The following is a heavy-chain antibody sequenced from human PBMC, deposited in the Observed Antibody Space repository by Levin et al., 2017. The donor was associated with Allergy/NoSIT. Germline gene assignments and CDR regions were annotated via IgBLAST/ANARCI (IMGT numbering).Heavy chain of an antibody. CDR3: ARHLQGSCSGGSCYAYWYFDL. J-gene: IGHJ2*01. V-gene: IGHV4-59*08. Sequence: SETLSLTCTVSGGSISNNYWSWIRQPPGKGLEWIGYTPYSGSTNYNPSLKSRVTISLDTSKNHFSLRLTSVPALDTAVYFCARHLQGSCSGGSCYAYWYFDLWGRGTLVTVSS. CDR1: GGSISNNY. CDR2: TPYSGST. D-gene: IGHD2-15*01.